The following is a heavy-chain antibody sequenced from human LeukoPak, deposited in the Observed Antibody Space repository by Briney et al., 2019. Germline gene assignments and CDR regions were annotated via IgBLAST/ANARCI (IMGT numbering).Heavy chain of an antibody. D-gene: IGHD5-18*01. Sequence: PGGSLRLSCAASGFSFNNYAMVWVRQTPGKGLEWASAISGSGGSTYYADSVKGRFTISRDNSKNTLYLQMNSLRAEDTAVYYCAKADTAMGIYDYWGQGTLVTVSS. J-gene: IGHJ4*02. V-gene: IGHV3-23*01. CDR3: AKADTAMGIYDY. CDR2: ISGSGGST. CDR1: GFSFNNYA.